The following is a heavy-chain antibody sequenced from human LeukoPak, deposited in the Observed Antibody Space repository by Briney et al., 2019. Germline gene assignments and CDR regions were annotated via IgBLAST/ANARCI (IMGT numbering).Heavy chain of an antibody. J-gene: IGHJ4*02. CDR1: GYSIKTGYS. V-gene: IGHV4-38-2*02. Sequence: PSETLSLTCSVSGYSIKTGYSWGWIRQPPGKGLEWIGYIYYSGSTNYNPSLKSRVTISVDTSKNQFSLKLSSVTAADTAVYYCARHQAVAEGIDYWGQGTLATVSS. CDR2: IYYSGST. D-gene: IGHD6-19*01. CDR3: ARHQAVAEGIDY.